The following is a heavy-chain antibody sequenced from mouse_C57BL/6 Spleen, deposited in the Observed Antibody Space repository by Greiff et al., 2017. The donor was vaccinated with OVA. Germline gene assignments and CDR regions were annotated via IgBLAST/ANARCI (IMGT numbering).Heavy chain of an antibody. J-gene: IGHJ2*01. Sequence: QVQLKEPGAELVRPGSSVKLSCKASGYTFTSYWMHWVKQRPIQGLEWIGNIDPSDSETYYNQKFKDKATLTVDKTSSTAYMKLSSQTSEDSAVYYFVADYGSSPYCFDYWGQGTTLTVSS. V-gene: IGHV1-52*01. CDR2: IDPSDSET. CDR3: VADYGSSPYCFDY. D-gene: IGHD1-1*01. CDR1: GYTFTSYW.